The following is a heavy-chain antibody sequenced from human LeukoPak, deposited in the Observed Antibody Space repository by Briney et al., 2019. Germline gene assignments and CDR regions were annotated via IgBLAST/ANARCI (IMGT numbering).Heavy chain of an antibody. J-gene: IGHJ6*02. CDR2: ISSNGGST. V-gene: IGHV3-64*01. D-gene: IGHD4-23*01. CDR1: GFTFSSYA. Sequence: GGSLRLSCAASGFTFSSYAMHWVRQAPGKGLEYVSAISSNGGSTYYANSVKGRFTISRDNSKNTLYLQMGSLRAEDMAVYYCARATTVAVSSYYYYGMDVWGQGTTVTVSS. CDR3: ARATTVAVSSYYYYGMDV.